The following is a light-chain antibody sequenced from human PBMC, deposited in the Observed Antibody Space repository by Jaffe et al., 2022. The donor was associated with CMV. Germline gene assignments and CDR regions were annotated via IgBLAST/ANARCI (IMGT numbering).Light chain of an antibody. CDR2: SNN. CDR3: AAWDDSLDGLV. Sequence: QSVLTQPPSASGTPGQRVTISCSGSSSNIGSNTVNWYQQLPGTAPKLLIYSNNHRPSGVPDRFSGSQSGTSASLAISGLQSEDEADYYCAAWDDSLDGLVFGGGTKLTVL. CDR1: SSNIGSNT. J-gene: IGLJ2*01. V-gene: IGLV1-44*01.